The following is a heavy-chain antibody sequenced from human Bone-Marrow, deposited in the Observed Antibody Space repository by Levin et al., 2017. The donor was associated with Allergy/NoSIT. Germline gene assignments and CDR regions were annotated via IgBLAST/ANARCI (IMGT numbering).Heavy chain of an antibody. CDR1: GFTFSSYE. V-gene: IGHV3-48*03. Sequence: GGSLRLSCAASGFTFSSYEMNWVRQAPGKGLEWVSYISSSGSTIYYADSVKGRFTISRDNAKNSLYLQMNSLRAEDTAVYYCARGGTKDSTRPDIVVVPAAIGGFEGDWFDPWGQGTLVTVSS. CDR3: ARGGTKDSTRPDIVVVPAAIGGFEGDWFDP. CDR2: ISSSGSTI. D-gene: IGHD2-2*02. J-gene: IGHJ5*02.